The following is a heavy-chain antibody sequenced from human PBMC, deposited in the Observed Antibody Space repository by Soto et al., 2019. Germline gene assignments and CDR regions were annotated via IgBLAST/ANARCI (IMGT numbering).Heavy chain of an antibody. CDR3: ARVRDPHLDHYGLDV. Sequence: SVKVPCKTSGFTFNVYGINWVRQAPGQGLEWMGGLIPIYDAPNYAQKFQDRVTITADKSTTTVYLELSSLTSEDTAVYFCARVRDPHLDHYGLDVWG. CDR2: LIPIYDAP. CDR1: GFTFNVYG. V-gene: IGHV1-69*06. J-gene: IGHJ6*02.